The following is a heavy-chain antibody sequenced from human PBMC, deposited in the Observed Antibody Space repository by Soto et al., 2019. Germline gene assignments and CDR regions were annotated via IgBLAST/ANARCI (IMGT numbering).Heavy chain of an antibody. CDR3: ARGGQFLYSSSGGGFDL. D-gene: IGHD6-13*01. CDR1: GFTFSSYS. CDR2: ISSSSSYI. V-gene: IGHV3-21*01. Sequence: EVQLVESGGGLVKPGGSLRLSCAASGFTFSSYSMNWVRQAPGKGLEWVSSISSSSSYIYYADSVKGRFTISRDNAKNSLYLQMNSLRAEDTAVYYCARGGQFLYSSSGGGFDLWGQGTLVTVSS. J-gene: IGHJ5*02.